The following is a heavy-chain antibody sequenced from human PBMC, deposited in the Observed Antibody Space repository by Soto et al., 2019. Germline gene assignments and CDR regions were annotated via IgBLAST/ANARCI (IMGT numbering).Heavy chain of an antibody. CDR2: IRSNADGGTV. V-gene: IGHV3-15*01. J-gene: IGHJ6*02. CDR3: IEAGVRGVVMSGMDV. Sequence: DVQIVESGGGSVKPGGSLRLSCRTSGFTFSKAWMRWVRQAPGKGLEWVGRIRSNADGGTVEYAAPVKGRFIISRDDSKNTLYLQMNSLDTEDTGVYYCIEAGVRGVVMSGMDVWGQGTAVTVSS. D-gene: IGHD3-10*01. CDR1: GFTFSKAW.